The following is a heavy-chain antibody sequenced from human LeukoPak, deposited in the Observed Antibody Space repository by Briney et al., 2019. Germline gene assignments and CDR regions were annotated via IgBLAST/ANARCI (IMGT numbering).Heavy chain of an antibody. CDR2: IYSGGST. Sequence: GGSLRLSCVASGFTFSSYAMSWVRQAPGKGLEWVSVIYSGGSTYYADSVKGRFTISRDNSKNTLYLQMNSLRAEDTAVYYCARGGSYLVSDAFDIWGQGTMVTVSS. D-gene: IGHD1-26*01. CDR3: ARGGSYLVSDAFDI. V-gene: IGHV3-53*01. J-gene: IGHJ3*02. CDR1: GFTFSSYA.